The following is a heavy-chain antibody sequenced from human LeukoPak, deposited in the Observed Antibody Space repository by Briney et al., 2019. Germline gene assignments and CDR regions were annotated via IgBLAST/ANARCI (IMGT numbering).Heavy chain of an antibody. Sequence: GGSLRLSCAASGFTFSSYEMNWVRQAPGKGLEWVAVISYDGSNKYYADSVKGRFTISRDNSKNTLYLQMNSLRAEDTAVYYCAKIVVVAATIDYWGQGTLVTVSS. V-gene: IGHV3-30*18. CDR3: AKIVVVAATIDY. D-gene: IGHD2-15*01. CDR2: ISYDGSNK. J-gene: IGHJ4*02. CDR1: GFTFSSYE.